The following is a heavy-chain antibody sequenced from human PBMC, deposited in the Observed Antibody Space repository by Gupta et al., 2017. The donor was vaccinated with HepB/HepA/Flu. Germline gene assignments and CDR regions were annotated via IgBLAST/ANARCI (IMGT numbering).Heavy chain of an antibody. CDR1: GFTFSFYE. D-gene: IGHD3-10*01. V-gene: IGHV3-48*03. J-gene: IGHJ4*02. CDR2: ISSSGRTI. Sequence: EVQLVDSGGGLVQPGGSLRLSCAASGFTFSFYEMNWVRQAPGKGLEWVAYISSSGRTIAYADSVKGRFTISRDNAKNSLYPQMHRLRAEDTAVYYGARITLDFDLWGQGTLVTVSS. CDR3: ARITLDFDL.